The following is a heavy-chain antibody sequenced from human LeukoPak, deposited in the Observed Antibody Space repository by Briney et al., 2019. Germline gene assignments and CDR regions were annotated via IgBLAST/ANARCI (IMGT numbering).Heavy chain of an antibody. V-gene: IGHV3-33*08. CDR3: ARDLDTIFGVFDY. Sequence: GGSLRLSCAASGFTFSSYGMHWVRQAPDKGLEWVAVIWYDGSNKYYADSVKGRFTISRDNSKNTLYLQMNSLRAEDTAVYYCARDLDTIFGVFDYWGQGTLVTVSS. J-gene: IGHJ4*02. D-gene: IGHD3-3*01. CDR2: IWYDGSNK. CDR1: GFTFSSYG.